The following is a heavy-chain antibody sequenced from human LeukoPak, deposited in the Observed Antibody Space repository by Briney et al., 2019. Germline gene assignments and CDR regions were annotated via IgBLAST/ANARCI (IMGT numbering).Heavy chain of an antibody. CDR3: ASKSGSYLGAIDI. CDR2: INTDGSST. J-gene: IGHJ3*02. D-gene: IGHD1-26*01. Sequence: GGSLRLSCAASGFTFSSYWMHWVRQAPGKGLVWVSRINTDGSSTTYADSVKGRFTISRDNAKNTLYLQMNSLRAEDTAVYYCASKSGSYLGAIDIWGQGTMVTVSS. CDR1: GFTFSSYW. V-gene: IGHV3-74*01.